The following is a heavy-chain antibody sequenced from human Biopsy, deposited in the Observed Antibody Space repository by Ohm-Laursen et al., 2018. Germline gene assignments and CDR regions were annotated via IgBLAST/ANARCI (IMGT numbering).Heavy chain of an antibody. CDR1: GFTFSIEW. D-gene: IGHD3-22*01. J-gene: IGHJ6*02. V-gene: IGHV4-34*01. Sequence: LRLSCAASGFTFSIEWMSWARQTPGKGLEWIGEINHSGRTNYNPSLKSRVTISVDTSKNQFSLKVRSVTAADTAVYYCVRGVDYYDPYHYYALDVWGQGTTVTVSS. CDR3: VRGVDYYDPYHYYALDV. CDR2: INHSGRT.